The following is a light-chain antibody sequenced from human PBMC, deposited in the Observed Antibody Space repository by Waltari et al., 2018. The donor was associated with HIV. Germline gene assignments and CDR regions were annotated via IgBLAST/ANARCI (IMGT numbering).Light chain of an antibody. V-gene: IGLV1-51*01. CDR3: GRFDPRMKIYV. CDR1: TTTVGNHY. CDR2: DDN. J-gene: IGLJ1*01. Sequence: QSVLTQPPSVSAAPGQKVTITCSGVTTTVGNHYVSWFQQFPGKAPKLLIYDDNKRAAGIPDGFSGSKSDTSATLDISGLQTGDEAHYDCGRFDPRMKIYVFGSGTKVIVV.